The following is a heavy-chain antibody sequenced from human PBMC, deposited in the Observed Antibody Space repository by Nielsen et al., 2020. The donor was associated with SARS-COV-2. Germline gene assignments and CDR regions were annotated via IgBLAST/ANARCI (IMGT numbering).Heavy chain of an antibody. CDR3: ARPAFAFDFWSGYLNYYMDV. CDR1: GFSFNNYG. CDR2: TWYDGTNT. V-gene: IGHV3-33*08. J-gene: IGHJ6*03. D-gene: IGHD3-3*01. Sequence: GGSLRLSCAASGFSFNNYGMHWVRQAPGKGLEWVAATWYDGTNTYYADSVKGRFTISRDNSKNTLYLQMSSLRPEYSAVYYCARPAFAFDFWSGYLNYYMDVWGLGTTVTVSS.